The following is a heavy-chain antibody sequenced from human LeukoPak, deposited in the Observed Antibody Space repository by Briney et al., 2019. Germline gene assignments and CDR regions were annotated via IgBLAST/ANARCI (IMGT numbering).Heavy chain of an antibody. CDR3: ARELLSLGTGYFDL. CDR2: ITGSSTWT. Sequence: PGGSLRLSCEASGFPFGTYGMTWVRQAPGKGLEWVSGITGSSTWTYYADSVRGRFTISRDNSKNTLHLQMDNLTADDTAIYYCARELLSLGTGYFDLWGRGALVTVSS. V-gene: IGHV3-23*01. J-gene: IGHJ2*01. D-gene: IGHD7-27*01. CDR1: GFPFGTYG.